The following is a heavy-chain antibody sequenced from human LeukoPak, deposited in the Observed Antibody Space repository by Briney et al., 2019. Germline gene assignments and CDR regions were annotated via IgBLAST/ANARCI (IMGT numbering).Heavy chain of an antibody. D-gene: IGHD3-3*01. J-gene: IGHJ5*02. CDR1: GGSISSSTYF. Sequence: SETLSLTCTVSGGSISSSTYFWGWIRQPPGKGLEWIGEINHSGSTNYNPSLKSRVTISVDTSKNQFSLKLSSVTAADTAVYYCARAYDFWSGYWFDPWGQGTLVTVSS. CDR2: INHSGST. CDR3: ARAYDFWSGYWFDP. V-gene: IGHV4-39*07.